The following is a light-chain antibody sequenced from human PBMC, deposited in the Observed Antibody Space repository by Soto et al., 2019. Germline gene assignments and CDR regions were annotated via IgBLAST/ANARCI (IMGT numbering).Light chain of an antibody. CDR2: KAS. V-gene: IGKV1-5*03. J-gene: IGKJ1*01. Sequence: DIQMTQSPSTLSGSVGDRDTITCRASQTISSWLDWYQQKPGKAPKLLTYKASTLKSGVPSRFSGSESGTEFPLTISSLQPDECATYYCQHYNTYSEAFGQGTKVELK. CDR3: QHYNTYSEA. CDR1: QTISSW.